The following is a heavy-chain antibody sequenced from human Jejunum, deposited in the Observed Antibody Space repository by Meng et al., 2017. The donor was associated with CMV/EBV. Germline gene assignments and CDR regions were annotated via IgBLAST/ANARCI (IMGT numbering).Heavy chain of an antibody. CDR3: ARASYYYFDSSGSPPDY. J-gene: IGHJ4*02. CDR1: SNSEYY. D-gene: IGHD3-22*01. V-gene: IGHV4-39*07. CDR2: IYYSGST. Sequence: SNSEYYGGWIRQPPGKGLEWIGNIYYSGSTYYNPSLKSRVTMSVDTSKNQFSLKLTSVTAADTAVYFCARASYYYFDSSGSPPDYWGQGTLVTVSS.